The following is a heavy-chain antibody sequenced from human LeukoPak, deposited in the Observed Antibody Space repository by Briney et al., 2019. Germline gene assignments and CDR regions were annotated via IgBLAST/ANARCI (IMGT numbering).Heavy chain of an antibody. V-gene: IGHV4-61*09. J-gene: IGHJ4*02. CDR3: ARDRSVGIYYFDY. D-gene: IGHD1-26*01. CDR2: IYSGGST. Sequence: SETLSLTCTVSGGSISSGSYYWSWIRQPAGKGLEWIGHIYSGGSTNYNPSLKSRVTISVDTSKNQFSLKLSSVTAADTAVYYCARDRSVGIYYFDYWGQGTLVTGS. CDR1: GGSISSGSYY.